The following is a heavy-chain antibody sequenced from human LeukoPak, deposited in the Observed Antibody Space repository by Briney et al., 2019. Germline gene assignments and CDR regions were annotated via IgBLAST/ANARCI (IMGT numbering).Heavy chain of an antibody. D-gene: IGHD3-10*01. CDR2: INQDGSHK. CDR3: AKLVSDYYGSGSPSDY. CDR1: GFTFSSYW. J-gene: IGHJ4*02. Sequence: GGSLRLSCAASGFTFSSYWMAWVRQAPGKGLEWVANINQDGSHKYYVDSVKGRFTISRDNAKNSLYLQMNSLRAEDTALYYCAKLVSDYYGSGSPSDYWGQGTLVTVSS. V-gene: IGHV3-7*03.